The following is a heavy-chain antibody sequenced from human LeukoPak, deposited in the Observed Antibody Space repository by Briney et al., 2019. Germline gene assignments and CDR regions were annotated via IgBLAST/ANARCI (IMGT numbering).Heavy chain of an antibody. V-gene: IGHV4-34*01. CDR2: INHSGST. D-gene: IGHD5-18*01. Sequence: SETLSLTCAVYGGSFSGYYWSWIRQPPGKGLEWIGEINHSGSTNYNPSLKSRVTISVDTSKNQFSLKLSSVTAADTAVYYCARARGTAMAYHAYYYYYGMDVWGQGTTVTVSS. CDR3: ARARGTAMAYHAYYYYYGMDV. CDR1: GGSFSGYY. J-gene: IGHJ6*02.